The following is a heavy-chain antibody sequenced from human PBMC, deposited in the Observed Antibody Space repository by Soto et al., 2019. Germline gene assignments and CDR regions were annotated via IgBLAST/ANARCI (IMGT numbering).Heavy chain of an antibody. CDR3: AREGGETYPLDN. D-gene: IGHD2-21*01. CDR1: GYTLTSYY. J-gene: IGHJ4*02. CDR2: INPSGGST. V-gene: IGHV1-46*01. Sequence: ASVKVSCKAPGYTLTSYYMHWVRQAPGQGLEWMGIINPSGGSTNYAQKFQGRVTMTRDASTSTVYMELSSLRSDDTAIYYCAREGGETYPLDNWGKGPLVTVS.